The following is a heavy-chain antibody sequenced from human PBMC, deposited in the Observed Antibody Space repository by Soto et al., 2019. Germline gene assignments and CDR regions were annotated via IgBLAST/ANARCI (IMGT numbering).Heavy chain of an antibody. CDR3: ARGISVADTWWYDP. Sequence: EVRLVESGGGLVKPGGALRLSCAASGFTFSTYSMNWVRQAPGKGLEWVSSISSSSSYIYYADSVKGRFTISRDNAKNSLYLQMNSLRGEDTAVYYCARGISVADTWWYDPWGQGTLVTVSS. CDR2: ISSSSSYI. V-gene: IGHV3-21*01. J-gene: IGHJ5*02. D-gene: IGHD6-19*01. CDR1: GFTFSTYS.